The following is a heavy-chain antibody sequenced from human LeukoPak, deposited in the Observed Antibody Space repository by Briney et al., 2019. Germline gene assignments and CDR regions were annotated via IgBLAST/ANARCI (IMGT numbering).Heavy chain of an antibody. CDR2: IKSKTDGGTT. D-gene: IGHD2-2*01. J-gene: IGHJ4*02. V-gene: IGHV3-15*01. Sequence: PGGSLRLSCAASGFTFSNAWMSWVRQAPGKGLEWVGRIKSKTDGGTTDYAAPVKGRFTISRDDSKNTLYLQMNSLKTEDTAVYYCAKAGRYCSSTSCPSDYWGQGTLVTVSS. CDR3: AKAGRYCSSTSCPSDY. CDR1: GFTFSNAW.